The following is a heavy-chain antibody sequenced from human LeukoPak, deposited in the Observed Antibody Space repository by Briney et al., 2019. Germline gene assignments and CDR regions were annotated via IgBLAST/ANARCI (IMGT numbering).Heavy chain of an antibody. J-gene: IGHJ6*02. D-gene: IGHD3-9*01. Sequence: GGSLRLSCAASGFTFSSYAIMWVRQAPGKGLEWVSAISGSGGSTYYADSVKGRFTISRDNSKNTLYLQMNSLRAEDTAVYYCAKDSITYYDILTGYYWGGYYYYGMDVWGQGTTVTVSS. CDR1: GFTFSSYA. CDR2: ISGSGGST. V-gene: IGHV3-23*01. CDR3: AKDSITYYDILTGYYWGGYYYYGMDV.